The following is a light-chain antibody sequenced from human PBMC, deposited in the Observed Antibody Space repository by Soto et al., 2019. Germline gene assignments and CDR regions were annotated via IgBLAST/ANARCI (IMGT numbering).Light chain of an antibody. J-gene: IGKJ4*01. Sequence: EIVMTQSPATLSVSPGERATLSCRASQSVSSKLDWYQQKPGQAPRLLIYGASTRATGIPARFSGSGSGTEITLTISSLQSEDFAVYYCQQYNNGLTFGGGTKVEIK. CDR2: GAS. CDR3: QQYNNGLT. CDR1: QSVSSK. V-gene: IGKV3-15*01.